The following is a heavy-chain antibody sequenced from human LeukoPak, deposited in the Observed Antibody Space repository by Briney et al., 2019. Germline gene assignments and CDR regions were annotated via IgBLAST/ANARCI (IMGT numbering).Heavy chain of an antibody. CDR1: GYTFTSNG. CDR2: IGADSANT. D-gene: IGHD1-26*01. J-gene: IGHJ4*02. Sequence: ASVKVSCKTSGYTFTSNGISWVRQAPGQGLEWMGWIGADSANTKYAQKLQGRVTMTADTSTTTVYMELRSLRSDDTAVYYCARDVVGATCGFDYWGREPWSPSPQ. CDR3: ARDVVGATCGFDY. V-gene: IGHV1-18*01.